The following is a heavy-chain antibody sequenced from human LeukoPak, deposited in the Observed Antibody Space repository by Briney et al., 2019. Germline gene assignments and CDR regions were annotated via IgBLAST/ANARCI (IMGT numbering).Heavy chain of an antibody. J-gene: IGHJ4*02. CDR2: TYYGGST. CDR1: GGSISSYS. V-gene: IGHV4-59*01. D-gene: IGHD6-25*01. CDR3: ARAAGSGWGILNDD. Sequence: SETLSLTCTVSGGSISSYSWSWIRQPPGKGLEWIGYTYYGGSTKYNPSLNSRVTISLDTSKNQFSLKLRSVTAAGTAVYYCARAAGSGWGILNDDWGQGTLVTVPS.